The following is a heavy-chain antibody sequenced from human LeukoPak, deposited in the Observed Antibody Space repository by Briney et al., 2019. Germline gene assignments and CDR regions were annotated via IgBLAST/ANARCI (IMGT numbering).Heavy chain of an antibody. CDR3: AKDLHSSGYYFWCFDY. J-gene: IGHJ4*02. Sequence: GRSLRLSCAASGFTFSTYAMSWVRQAPGKGLEWVSAFSGNGGSTYYADSVRGRFTISRDNSKNTLYLQMNSLRAEDTAVYYCAKDLHSSGYYFWCFDYWGQGTLVTVSS. CDR1: GFTFSTYA. V-gene: IGHV3-23*01. D-gene: IGHD3-22*01. CDR2: FSGNGGST.